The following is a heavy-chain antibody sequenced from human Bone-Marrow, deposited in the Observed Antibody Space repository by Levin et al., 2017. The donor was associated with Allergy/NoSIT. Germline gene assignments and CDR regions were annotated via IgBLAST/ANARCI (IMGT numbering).Heavy chain of an antibody. Sequence: SQTLSLTCAVYGGSFSGYYWSWIRQPPGKGLEWIGEINHSGSTNYNPSLKSRVTISVDTSKNQFSLKLSSVTAADTAVYYCARGRMGDYYYGMDVWGQGTTVTVSS. CDR1: GGSFSGYY. V-gene: IGHV4-34*01. D-gene: IGHD3-16*01. CDR3: ARGRMGDYYYGMDV. CDR2: INHSGST. J-gene: IGHJ6*02.